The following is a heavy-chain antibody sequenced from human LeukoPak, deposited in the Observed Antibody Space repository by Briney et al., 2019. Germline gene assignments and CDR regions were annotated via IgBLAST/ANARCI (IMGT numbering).Heavy chain of an antibody. CDR1: GFIFSTYD. D-gene: IGHD3-22*01. CDR3: ARAPPGYYDSSGYLPGWYFDL. V-gene: IGHV3-30*02. CDR2: IRSDGSDK. Sequence: PGGSLRLSCAASGFIFSTYDIHWVRQAPGKGLEWVTFIRSDGSDKYYADSVKGRFTISRENAKNSLYLQMNSLRAGDTAVYYCARAPPGYYDSSGYLPGWYFDLWGRGTLVTVSS. J-gene: IGHJ2*01.